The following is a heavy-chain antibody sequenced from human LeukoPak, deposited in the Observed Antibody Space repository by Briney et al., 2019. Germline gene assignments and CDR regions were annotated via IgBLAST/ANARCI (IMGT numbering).Heavy chain of an antibody. CDR3: ARARSGSYNDY. CDR2: IIPIFGTA. V-gene: IGHV1-69*05. Sequence: ASVKVSCKASGYTFTSYYMHWVRQAPGQGLEWMGRIIPIFGTANYAQKFQGRVTITTDESTSTAYMELSSLRSEDTAVYYCARARSGSYNDYWGQGTLVTVSS. CDR1: GYTFTSYY. D-gene: IGHD1-26*01. J-gene: IGHJ4*02.